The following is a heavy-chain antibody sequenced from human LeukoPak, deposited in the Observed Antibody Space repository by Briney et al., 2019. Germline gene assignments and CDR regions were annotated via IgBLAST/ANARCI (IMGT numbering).Heavy chain of an antibody. CDR3: AKDGDFWSGSNWFDP. V-gene: IGHV3-23*01. CDR2: ISGSGGST. D-gene: IGHD3-3*01. Sequence: AGGSLRLSCAASGFTFSSYAMSWVRQAPGKGLEWVSAISGSGGSTYYADSVKGRFTISRDNSKNTLYLRMNSLRAEDTAVYYCAKDGDFWSGSNWFDPWGQGTLVTVSS. CDR1: GFTFSSYA. J-gene: IGHJ5*02.